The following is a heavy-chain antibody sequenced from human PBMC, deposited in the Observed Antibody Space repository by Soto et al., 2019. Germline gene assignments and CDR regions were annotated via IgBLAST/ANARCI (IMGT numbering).Heavy chain of an antibody. CDR2: INTGNGNT. J-gene: IGHJ4*02. Sequence: ASVKVSCKASGYTFTTYAIHWVRQAPGQSLEWMGWINTGNGNTYYSQKMQARVTITRDTSASTAYMELSRLRSEDTAVYYCARSRVRGGYYFDYWGQGALVTV. D-gene: IGHD3-16*01. V-gene: IGHV1-3*04. CDR3: ARSRVRGGYYFDY. CDR1: GYTFTTYA.